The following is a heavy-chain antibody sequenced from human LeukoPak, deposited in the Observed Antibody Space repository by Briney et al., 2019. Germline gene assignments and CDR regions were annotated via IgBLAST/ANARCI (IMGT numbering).Heavy chain of an antibody. J-gene: IGHJ4*02. D-gene: IGHD4-17*01. CDR2: ISGSGGST. V-gene: IGHV3-23*01. CDR1: EFTFSNYS. CDR3: AKPRRYGDYVVGY. Sequence: PGGSLRLSCVASEFTFSNYSMAWVRQAPGKGLEWVSAISGSGGSTYYADSVKGRFTISRDNSKNTLYLQMNSLRAEDTAVYYCAKPRRYGDYVVGYWGQGTLVTVSS.